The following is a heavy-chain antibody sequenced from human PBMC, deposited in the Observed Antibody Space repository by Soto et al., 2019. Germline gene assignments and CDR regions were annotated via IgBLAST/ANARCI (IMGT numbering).Heavy chain of an antibody. CDR3: AATTWRGILDY. CDR2: IYHSRST. D-gene: IGHD1-1*01. CDR1: GGSISSGGYS. V-gene: IGHV4-30-2*01. J-gene: IGHJ4*02. Sequence: PSETLSLTCAVSGGSISSGGYSWSWIRQPPGKGLEWIGYIYHSRSTYYNPSLKSRVTISVDRSKNQFSLKLSSVTAADTAVYYCAATTWRGILDYWGQGTLVTVSS.